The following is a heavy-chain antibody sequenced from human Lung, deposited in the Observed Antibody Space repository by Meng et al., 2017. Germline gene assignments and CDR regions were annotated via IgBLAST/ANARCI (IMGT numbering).Heavy chain of an antibody. Sequence: QVQLQESGPGLVNPSGTLPLTCVVPGGSISSIDWWSWVRQPTGKGLEWIGEIYHGGDTNYNPSLKSRVTIAIDRSKNQFSLKLSSVTAADTAVYYCASWIYSCGWQWGQGTLVTVSS. CDR3: ASWIYSCGWQ. J-gene: IGHJ4*02. CDR1: GGSISSIDW. V-gene: IGHV4/OR15-8*02. CDR2: IYHGGDT. D-gene: IGHD6-19*01.